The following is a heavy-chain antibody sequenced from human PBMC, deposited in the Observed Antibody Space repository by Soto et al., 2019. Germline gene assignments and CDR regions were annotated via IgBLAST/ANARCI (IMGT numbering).Heavy chain of an antibody. Sequence: EVQLVESGGGLVQPGGSLRLSCAASGFNFSSYEMNWVRQAPGKGLEWVSYISHSGSTTSYADSVMGRFTISRDDAKNSLYLQMHSLRAEDTAIYFCARALFGSYYYHYHLGVWGQGTTVTVSS. CDR2: ISHSGSTT. D-gene: IGHD3-16*01. V-gene: IGHV3-48*03. CDR1: GFNFSSYE. CDR3: ARALFGSYYYHYHLGV. J-gene: IGHJ6*02.